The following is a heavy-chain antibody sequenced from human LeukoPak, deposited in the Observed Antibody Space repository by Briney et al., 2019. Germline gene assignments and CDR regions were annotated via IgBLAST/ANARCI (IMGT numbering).Heavy chain of an antibody. CDR1: GGTFISYA. J-gene: IGHJ6*03. CDR3: AREARYFDWLLSYYYYYMDV. CDR2: IIPIFGTA. D-gene: IGHD3-9*01. V-gene: IGHV1-69*05. Sequence: SVKVSCKASGGTFISYAISWVRQAPGQGLEWMGRIIPIFGTANYAQKFQGRVTITTDESTSTAYMELSSLRSEDTAVYYCAREARYFDWLLSYYYYYMDVWGKGTTVTVSS.